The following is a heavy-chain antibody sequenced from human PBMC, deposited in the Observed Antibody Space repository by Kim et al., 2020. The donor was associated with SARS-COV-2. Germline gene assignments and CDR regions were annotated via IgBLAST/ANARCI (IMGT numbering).Heavy chain of an antibody. V-gene: IGHV1-24*01. CDR1: GYTLTELS. CDR2: FDPEDGDT. D-gene: IGHD2-15*01. J-gene: IGHJ3*02. Sequence: ASVKVSCKVSGYTLTELSMHWVRQAPGQGLEWMGGFDPEDGDTIYAQKFQGRVTMTEDTSTDTAYMELSSLRSEDTAVYYCATGRPGRVVAVQVLDIWGQGTMVTVSS. CDR3: ATGRPGRVVAVQVLDI.